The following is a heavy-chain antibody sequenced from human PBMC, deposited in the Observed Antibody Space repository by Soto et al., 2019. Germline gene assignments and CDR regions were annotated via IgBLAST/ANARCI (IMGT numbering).Heavy chain of an antibody. CDR1: GFTFSTYW. J-gene: IGHJ6*03. V-gene: IGHV3-74*01. CDR3: ARGDCVGGSCYSLAGAFYYNMDV. Sequence: EVKLVESGGGLVQPGGSLRLSCAASGFTFSTYWMYWVRHAPGQGLVWVSRINSDGSVSRYADSVKGRLTISSDNVKDTQYLQMNSLGGEHTAVYYCARGDCVGGSCYSLAGAFYYNMDVWGKGTTGTDFS. CDR2: INSDGSVS. D-gene: IGHD2-15*01.